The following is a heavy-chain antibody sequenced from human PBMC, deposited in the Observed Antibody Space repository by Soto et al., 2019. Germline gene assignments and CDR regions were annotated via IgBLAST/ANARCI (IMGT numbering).Heavy chain of an antibody. CDR1: GFTFSSYG. V-gene: IGHV3-33*01. CDR3: ARDWYYYDSSGYSNWFDP. CDR2: IWYDGSNK. D-gene: IGHD3-22*01. Sequence: GGSLRLSCAASGFTFSSYGMHWVRQAPGKGLEWVAVIWYDGSNKYYADSVKGRFTISRDNSKNTLYLQMNSLRVEDTAVYYCARDWYYYDSSGYSNWFDPWGQGT. J-gene: IGHJ5*02.